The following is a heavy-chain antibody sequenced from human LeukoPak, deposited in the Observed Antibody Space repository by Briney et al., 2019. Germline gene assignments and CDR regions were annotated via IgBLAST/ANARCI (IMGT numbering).Heavy chain of an antibody. Sequence: ASVKVSCKVSGYTLTELSMHWVRQAPGKGLEWMGGFDPEDGETIYAQKFQGRVTMTEDTSTDTAYMELSSLRSEDTAVYYCATVPMYYYYMDVWGKGTTVTVSS. CDR3: ATVPMYYYYMDV. J-gene: IGHJ6*03. V-gene: IGHV1-24*01. CDR1: GYTLTELS. CDR2: FDPEDGET.